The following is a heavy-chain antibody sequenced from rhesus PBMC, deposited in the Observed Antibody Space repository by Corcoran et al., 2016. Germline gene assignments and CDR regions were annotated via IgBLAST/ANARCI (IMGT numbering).Heavy chain of an antibody. D-gene: IGHD1-20*01. CDR1: GSSISSGYD. J-gene: IGHJ3*01. CDR3: ASSIAGTTGAFDF. Sequence: QVQLQESGPGVVKPSETLSLTCAVSGSSISSGYDWSWIRQPPGKGPEWIGYIYGSGSSTNYNPSLKRRVTLSVDTSQNQLSLKLSSVTAADTAVYYCASSIAGTTGAFDFWGQGLRVTVSS. CDR2: IYGSGSST. V-gene: IGHV4-127*01.